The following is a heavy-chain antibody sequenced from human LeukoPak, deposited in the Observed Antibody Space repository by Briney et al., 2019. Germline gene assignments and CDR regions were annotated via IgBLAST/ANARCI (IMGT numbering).Heavy chain of an antibody. CDR2: MNPNSGNT. CDR1: GYTFTGYY. D-gene: IGHD2-15*01. CDR3: ARGGYCSGGSCGEGWFDP. Sequence: ASVKVSCKASGYTFTGYYMHWVRQAPGQGLEWMGWMNPNSGNTGYAQKFQGRVTITRNTSISTAYMELSSLRSEDTAVYYCARGGYCSGGSCGEGWFDPWGQGTLVTVSS. V-gene: IGHV1-8*03. J-gene: IGHJ5*02.